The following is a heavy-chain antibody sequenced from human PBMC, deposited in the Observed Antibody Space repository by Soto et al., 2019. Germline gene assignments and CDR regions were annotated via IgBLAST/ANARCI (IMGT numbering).Heavy chain of an antibody. D-gene: IGHD4-17*01. Sequence: QVQLVQSGAELKKPGSSVNVSCKASGGTFSSYTISWVRQAPGQGLEWMGRIIPILGIANYAQKFQGRVTITADKSTSTAYMELSSLRSEDTAVYYCARMGSYGDYALAPWGQGTLVTVSS. CDR2: IIPILGIA. CDR1: GGTFSSYT. CDR3: ARMGSYGDYALAP. V-gene: IGHV1-69*02. J-gene: IGHJ5*02.